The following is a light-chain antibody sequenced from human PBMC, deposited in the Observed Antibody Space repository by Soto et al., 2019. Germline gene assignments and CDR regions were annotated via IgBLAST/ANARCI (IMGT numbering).Light chain of an antibody. CDR2: GAS. J-gene: IGKJ5*01. Sequence: DIVFTQSPCTLSLCPGERATLSCRASQSVSSSYLAWYQQKPGQAPRLLIYGASSRATGIPDRFSGSGSGTDFTLTISRLEPEDFAVYYCQQRSNWPIPFGQGTRLEI. V-gene: IGKV3D-20*02. CDR3: QQRSNWPIP. CDR1: QSVSSSY.